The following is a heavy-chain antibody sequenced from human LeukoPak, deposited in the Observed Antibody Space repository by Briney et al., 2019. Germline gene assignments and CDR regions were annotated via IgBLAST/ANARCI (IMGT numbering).Heavy chain of an antibody. D-gene: IGHD4-17*01. J-gene: IGHJ4*02. Sequence: GASVKVSCKASGGTFSSYAISWVRQAPGQGLEWMGRIIPILGIANYAQKFQGRVTITADKSTSTAYMELSSLRPEDTAVYYCARDPNYGDYQGDYWGQGTLVTVSS. CDR3: ARDPNYGDYQGDY. V-gene: IGHV1-69*04. CDR2: IIPILGIA. CDR1: GGTFSSYA.